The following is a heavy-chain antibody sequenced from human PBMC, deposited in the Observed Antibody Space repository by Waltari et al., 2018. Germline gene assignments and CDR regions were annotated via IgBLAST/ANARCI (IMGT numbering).Heavy chain of an antibody. Sequence: QVQLQESGPGLVKPSGTLSLTCAVSGGSISSSNWWSWVRQPPGKGLEWIGEIYHSGSTNYNPSRKSRVTISVDKSKNQFSRKLSSVTAADTAVYYCASYCGGDCYPTYYYYGMDVWGQGTTVTVSS. D-gene: IGHD2-21*02. CDR2: IYHSGST. J-gene: IGHJ6*02. V-gene: IGHV4-4*02. CDR1: GGSISSSNW. CDR3: ASYCGGDCYPTYYYYGMDV.